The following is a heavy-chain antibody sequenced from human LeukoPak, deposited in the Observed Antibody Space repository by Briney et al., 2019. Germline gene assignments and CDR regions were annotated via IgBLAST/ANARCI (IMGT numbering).Heavy chain of an antibody. CDR2: IYYSGST. D-gene: IGHD6-13*01. J-gene: IGHJ4*02. CDR3: ARDRGERRGQGQQLVTDY. Sequence: SETLSLTCTVSGGSISSYYWSWIRQPPGKGLEWIGYIYYSGSTNYNPSLKSRVTISVDTSKNQFSLKLSSVTAADTAVYYCARDRGERRGQGQQLVTDYWGQGTLVTVSS. CDR1: GGSISSYY. V-gene: IGHV4-59*01.